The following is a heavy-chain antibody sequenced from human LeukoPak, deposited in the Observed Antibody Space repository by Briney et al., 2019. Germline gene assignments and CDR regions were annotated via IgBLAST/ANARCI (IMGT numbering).Heavy chain of an antibody. V-gene: IGHV4-59*08. CDR3: AGHLGTSAYSYGMDV. J-gene: IGHJ6*02. Sequence: SETLSLTCTVSGGSISSYYWSWIRQPPGKGLEWIGYIYYSGSTNYNPSLKSRVTISVDTSKNQLSLKLSSVTGADTAVYYCAGHLGTSAYSYGMDVWGQGTTVTVSS. CDR2: IYYSGST. CDR1: GGSISSYY.